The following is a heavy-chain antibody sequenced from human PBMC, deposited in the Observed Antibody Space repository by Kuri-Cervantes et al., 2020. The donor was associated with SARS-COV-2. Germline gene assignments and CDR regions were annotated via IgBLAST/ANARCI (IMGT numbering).Heavy chain of an antibody. CDR3: ARGGSFGPGYFDC. CDR1: GYTFTSYA. J-gene: IGHJ4*02. Sequence: ASVKVSCKASGYTFTSYAMHWVRQAPGQRLEWMGWINAGNGNTKYSQKFQGRVTITRDTSASTAYMELSSLRSEDTAVYYCARGGSFGPGYFDCWGQGTLVTVSS. D-gene: IGHD3-16*01. V-gene: IGHV1-3*01. CDR2: INAGNGNT.